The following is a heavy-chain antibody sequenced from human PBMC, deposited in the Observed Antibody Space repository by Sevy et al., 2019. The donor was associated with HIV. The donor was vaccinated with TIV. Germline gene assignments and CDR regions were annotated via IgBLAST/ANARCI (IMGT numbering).Heavy chain of an antibody. CDR1: GFTFNTHA. Sequence: GGSLRLSCAASGFTFNTHAMNWVRQAPGKGLEWVSVISGTGSSTYYADSVKGRFTISRDNSKNTLYLQMNTLRADDTAVNYWEKALNPALESMIEVIFRTIKGFDVWGQGTMVTVSS. V-gene: IGHV3-23*01. CDR2: ISGTGSST. CDR3: EKALNPALESMIEVIFRTIKGFDV. D-gene: IGHD3-22*01. J-gene: IGHJ3*01.